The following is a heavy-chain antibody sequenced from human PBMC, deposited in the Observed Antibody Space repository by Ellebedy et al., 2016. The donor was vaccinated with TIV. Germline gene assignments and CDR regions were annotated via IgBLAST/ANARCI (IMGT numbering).Heavy chain of an antibody. CDR1: GGSISNYY. CDR2: IYYSGST. D-gene: IGHD4-23*01. Sequence: MPSETLSLTCTVSGGSISNYYWSWIRQPPGKGLEWIGYIYYSGSTNYNPSLKSRVTISVDTSKNQFSLKLSSVTAADTAVYYCARLADYGGSGLYFFDYWGQGTLVTVSS. V-gene: IGHV4-59*01. CDR3: ARLADYGGSGLYFFDY. J-gene: IGHJ4*02.